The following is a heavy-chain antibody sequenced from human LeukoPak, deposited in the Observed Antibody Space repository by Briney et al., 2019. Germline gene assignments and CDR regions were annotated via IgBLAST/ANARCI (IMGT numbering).Heavy chain of an antibody. J-gene: IGHJ4*02. CDR1: GGSISSGGYY. CDR2: IHTSGST. D-gene: IGHD3-3*01. V-gene: IGHV4-61*02. CDR3: ARWSGDYSFDY. Sequence: SQTLSLTCTVSGGSISSGGYYWSWIRQHPGKGLEWIGRIHTSGSTNSNPSLKSRVTMSVDTSKNQFSLKLTSVTAADTAVYYCARWSGDYSFDYWGQGTLVTVSS.